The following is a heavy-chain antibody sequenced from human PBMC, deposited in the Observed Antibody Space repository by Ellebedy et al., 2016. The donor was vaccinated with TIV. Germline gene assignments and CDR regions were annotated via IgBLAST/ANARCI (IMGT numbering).Heavy chain of an antibody. Sequence: PGGSLRLSCAASGITFSSYAMSWVRQAPGKGLDWVSAISVSGGSTYYADSVKGRFTISRDNSKNTLYLQMNSLRAEDTALYYCAGRAYSYGYFDYWGQGTLVTVSS. CDR2: ISVSGGST. J-gene: IGHJ4*02. V-gene: IGHV3-23*01. CDR3: AGRAYSYGYFDY. D-gene: IGHD5-18*01. CDR1: GITFSSYA.